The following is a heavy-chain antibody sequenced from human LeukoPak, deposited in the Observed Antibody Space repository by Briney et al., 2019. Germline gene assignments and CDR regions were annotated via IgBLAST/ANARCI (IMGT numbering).Heavy chain of an antibody. J-gene: IGHJ4*02. D-gene: IGHD4-23*01. V-gene: IGHV3-23*01. CDR2: ISGSGGST. CDR3: AKDQARRIGLRWQLGGERTYYFDY. Sequence: GGSLRLSCAASGLTFSSYGMSWVRQAPGKGLERVSAISGSGGSTYYADSVKGRFTISRDNSKNTLYLQMNSLRAEDTAVYYCAKDQARRIGLRWQLGGERTYYFDYWGQGTLVTVSS. CDR1: GLTFSSYG.